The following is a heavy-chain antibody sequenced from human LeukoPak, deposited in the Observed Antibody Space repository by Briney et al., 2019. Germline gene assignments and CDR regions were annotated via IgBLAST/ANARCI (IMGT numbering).Heavy chain of an antibody. Sequence: GGSLRLSCAASGFTFSSYAMSWVCQAPGKGLEWVSAISGSGGSTYYADSVKGRFTISRDNSKNTLYLQMNSLRAEDTAVYYCAKPFGYGGPQKGAFDIWGQGTMVTVSS. D-gene: IGHD4/OR15-4a*01. CDR3: AKPFGYGGPQKGAFDI. CDR2: ISGSGGST. V-gene: IGHV3-23*01. J-gene: IGHJ3*02. CDR1: GFTFSSYA.